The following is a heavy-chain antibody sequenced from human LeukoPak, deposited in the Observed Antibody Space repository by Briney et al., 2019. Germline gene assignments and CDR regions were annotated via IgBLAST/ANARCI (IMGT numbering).Heavy chain of an antibody. Sequence: GASVKVSCKASGGTFSSYAISWVRQAPGQGLEWMGGIIPIFGTANYAQKFQGRVTITADESTSTAYMELSSLRSEDTAVYFCASNGSSSTLDHWGQGTLVIVSS. CDR2: IIPIFGTA. J-gene: IGHJ4*02. CDR3: ASNGSSSTLDH. CDR1: GGTFSSYA. D-gene: IGHD6-6*01. V-gene: IGHV1-69*13.